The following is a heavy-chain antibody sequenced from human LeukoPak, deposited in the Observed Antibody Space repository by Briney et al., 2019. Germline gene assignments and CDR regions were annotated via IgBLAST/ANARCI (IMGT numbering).Heavy chain of an antibody. CDR3: AREVLTDYYGMDV. J-gene: IGHJ6*02. V-gene: IGHV4-31*03. CDR1: GGSISSGGSY. Sequence: SETLSLTCTVSGGSISSGGSYWSWIRQHPGTGLEWLGYIYYSGSTYYNPSLKSRVTISVDTSKNQFSLKLSSVTAADTAVYYCAREVLTDYYGMDVWGQGTTVTVSS. D-gene: IGHD1-1*01. CDR2: IYYSGST.